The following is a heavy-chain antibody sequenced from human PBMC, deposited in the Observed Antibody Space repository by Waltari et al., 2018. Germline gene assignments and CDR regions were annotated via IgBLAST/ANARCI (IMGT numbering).Heavy chain of an antibody. CDR1: GFTFRDAW. J-gene: IGHJ4*02. D-gene: IGHD2-15*01. CDR3: TTDLRYCSGGSCFTRDY. Sequence: EVQLVESGGGLVKPGGSLRLSCVGSGFTFRDAWMNWVRQAPGKGVGWVGRIKTKTGEGTRDYTAPVEVRFTISRDDSKNTLYLQMNSLKTEDTAVYYCTTDLRYCSGGSCFTRDYWGQGTLVTVSS. CDR2: IKTKTGEGTR. V-gene: IGHV3-15*01.